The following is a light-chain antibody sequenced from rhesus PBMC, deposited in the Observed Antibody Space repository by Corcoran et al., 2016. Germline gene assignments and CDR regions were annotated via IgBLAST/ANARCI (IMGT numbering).Light chain of an antibody. CDR2: DSS. V-gene: IGKV1-25*01. Sequence: DIQMTQSPSSLSASVGDTVTITCPASQGISKYLAWYQQKPGKAPKLLIYDSSPLQSGAPSRFSGSGSGTECTLTSRSLQPEECATYYCQQHKSYPLTFGGGTKVELK. J-gene: IGKJ4*01. CDR1: QGISKY. CDR3: QQHKSYPLT.